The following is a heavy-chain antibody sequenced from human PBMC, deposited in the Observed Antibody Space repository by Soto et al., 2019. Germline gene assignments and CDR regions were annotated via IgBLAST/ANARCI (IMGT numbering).Heavy chain of an antibody. CDR3: AKTGYYYDSSGYWIN. J-gene: IGHJ4*02. CDR1: GYSFTSYW. CDR2: IYPGDSDT. Sequence: GESLKISCKGSGYSFTSYWIGWVRQMPGKGLEWMGIIYPGDSDTRYSPSFQGQVTISADKSISTAYLQWSSLKASDTAIYYCAKTGYYYDSSGYWINWGQGTLVTVSS. D-gene: IGHD3-22*01. V-gene: IGHV5-51*01.